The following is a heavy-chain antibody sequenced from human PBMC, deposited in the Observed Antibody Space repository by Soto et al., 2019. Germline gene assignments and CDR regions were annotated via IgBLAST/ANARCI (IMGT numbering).Heavy chain of an antibody. CDR2: IFSNDEK. V-gene: IGHV2-26*01. Sequence: QVTLKESGPVLVKPTETLTLTCTVSGFSLSNARMGVSWIRQPPGKALEWLAHIFSNDEKSYSTSLKSRLTIPNDPSKRQVVRTMTTLDRVDTATYYCARIPAANCGGWFDPWGQGTLVTVSS. D-gene: IGHD2-2*01. J-gene: IGHJ5*02. CDR3: ARIPAANCGGWFDP. CDR1: GFSLSNARMG.